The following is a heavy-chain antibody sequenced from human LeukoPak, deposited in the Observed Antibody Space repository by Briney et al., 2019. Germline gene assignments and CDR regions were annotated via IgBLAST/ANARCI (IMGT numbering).Heavy chain of an antibody. D-gene: IGHD3-10*01. V-gene: IGHV1-18*01. Sequence: ASVKVSCKASGYTFTSYGISWVRQAPGQGLEWMGWISAYNGNTNYAQKLQGRVTMTTDTSTSTAYMELRSLRSDDTAVYYCARSLYYYGSGSLDYWGQGTLVTVSS. J-gene: IGHJ4*02. CDR1: GYTFTSYG. CDR3: ARSLYYYGSGSLDY. CDR2: ISAYNGNT.